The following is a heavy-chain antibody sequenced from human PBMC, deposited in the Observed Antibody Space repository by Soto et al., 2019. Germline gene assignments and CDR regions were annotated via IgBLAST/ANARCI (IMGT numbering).Heavy chain of an antibody. D-gene: IGHD6-6*01. J-gene: IGHJ4*02. CDR1: GYTFTTYY. CDR3: ARDVGMASRPYLDY. V-gene: IGHV1-46*01. Sequence: ASVKVSCKASGYTFTTYYMYWVRQAPGQGLEWMGIINPSGGSTSFAQKFQGRVTMTRDTSTSTVYMELISLASEDTAVYYCARDVGMASRPYLDYWGQGTLVTVSS. CDR2: INPSGGST.